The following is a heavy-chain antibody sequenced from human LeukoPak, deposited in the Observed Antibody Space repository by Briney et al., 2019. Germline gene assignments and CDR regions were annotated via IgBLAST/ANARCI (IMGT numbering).Heavy chain of an antibody. CDR2: ISGSGGST. CDR3: AKGLHIVVVTATGTTFDY. Sequence: PGGSLRLSCAASGFTFSSYAMSWVRQAPGKGLEWVSAISGSGGSTYYADSVKGRFTISRDNSKTTLYLQMNSPRAEDTGVYYCAKGLHIVVVTATGTTFDYWGQGTLVTVSS. V-gene: IGHV3-23*01. J-gene: IGHJ4*02. D-gene: IGHD2-21*02. CDR1: GFTFSSYA.